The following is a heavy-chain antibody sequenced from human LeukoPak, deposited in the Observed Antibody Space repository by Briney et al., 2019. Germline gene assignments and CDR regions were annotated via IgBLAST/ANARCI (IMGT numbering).Heavy chain of an antibody. CDR1: GGSFSGYY. Sequence: SETLSLTCAVYGGSFSGYYWSWIRQPPGKGLEWIGEINHSGSTNYNPSLKSRVTISVDTSKNQFSLKLSSVTAADTAVYCCASYSGSYRFDYWGQGTLVTVSS. CDR3: ASYSGSYRFDY. V-gene: IGHV4-34*01. D-gene: IGHD1-26*01. J-gene: IGHJ4*02. CDR2: INHSGST.